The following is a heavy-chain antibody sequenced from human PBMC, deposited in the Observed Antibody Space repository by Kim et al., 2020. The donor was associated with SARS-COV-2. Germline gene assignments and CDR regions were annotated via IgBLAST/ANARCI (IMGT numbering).Heavy chain of an antibody. D-gene: IGHD1-1*01. CDR2: IYYTGST. CDR1: GDSISSSTYY. V-gene: IGHV4-39*01. Sequence: SETLSLTCTVSGDSISSSTYYWGWIRQPPGKGLEWIGTIYYTGSTYYNPSLKSRVTISAAMSNNQFSLKLSSVTAADTALYYCARLGPTWNRPMDSWGQG. J-gene: IGHJ4*02. CDR3: ARLGPTWNRPMDS.